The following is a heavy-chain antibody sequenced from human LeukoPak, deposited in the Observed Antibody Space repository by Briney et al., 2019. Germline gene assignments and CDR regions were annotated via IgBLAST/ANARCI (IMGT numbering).Heavy chain of an antibody. V-gene: IGHV1-2*06. CDR2: INAGNGDT. J-gene: IGHJ5*02. Sequence: ASVKVSCKASGYTFTTYPLHWVRQAPGQGLEWLGRINAGNGDTKYSQKFQGRVTMTRDTSISTAYMELSRLRSDDTAVYYCARVSGSGEGNKPNWFDPWGQGTLVTVSS. CDR3: ARVSGSGEGNKPNWFDP. CDR1: GYTFTTYP. D-gene: IGHD3-10*01.